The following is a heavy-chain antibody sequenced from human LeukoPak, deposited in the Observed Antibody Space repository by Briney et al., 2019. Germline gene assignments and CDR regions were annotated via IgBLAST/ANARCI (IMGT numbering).Heavy chain of an antibody. V-gene: IGHV3-23*01. J-gene: IGHJ6*02. CDR2: ISGSGRST. CDR3: AKDGSDSSGYYRLGYYYYGMDV. D-gene: IGHD3-22*01. CDR1: GFTCSSYA. Sequence: PGGSLRLSCAAPGFTCSSYAMSWVRQAPGKGLEWVSAISGSGRSTYYADSVKGRFTISRDNSKNTLYLQMNSLRAEDTAVYYCAKDGSDSSGYYRLGYYYYGMDVWGQGTTVTVSS.